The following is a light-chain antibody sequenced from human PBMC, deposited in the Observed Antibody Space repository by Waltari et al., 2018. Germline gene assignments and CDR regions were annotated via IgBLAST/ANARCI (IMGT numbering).Light chain of an antibody. V-gene: IGLV3-19*01. Sequence: SSELTQDPAVSVAMGQTVRITCQGDSLRRYSASWYQQRPGQAPRLVMYDKNNRPSGVPDRFSGSTSHNTASLTITGAQAEDEASYYCHSRDASGVGGSFGGGTKLTVL. J-gene: IGLJ2*01. CDR1: SLRRYS. CDR2: DKN. CDR3: HSRDASGVGGS.